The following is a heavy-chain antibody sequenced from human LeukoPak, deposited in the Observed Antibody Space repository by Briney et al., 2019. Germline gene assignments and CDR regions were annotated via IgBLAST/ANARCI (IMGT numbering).Heavy chain of an antibody. D-gene: IGHD1-26*01. CDR3: ARGGATGGRFEN. V-gene: IGHV3-7*01. Sequence: GGSLRLSCAASGIPFNVQTMSWVRQAPGKGLDWVASMREDGSEIHYVDSVKGRFTISRDNPKNSVYLQMNSLRDEDTAVYYCARGGATGGRFENWGQGTLVTVSS. CDR1: GIPFNVQT. J-gene: IGHJ4*02. CDR2: MREDGSEI.